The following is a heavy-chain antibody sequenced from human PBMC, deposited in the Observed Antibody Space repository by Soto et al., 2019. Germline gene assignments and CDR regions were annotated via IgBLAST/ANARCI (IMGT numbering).Heavy chain of an antibody. D-gene: IGHD6-19*01. Sequence: SVKVTCKDSGGTISSYAISWVRQAPRQGLEWMGGIIPIFCTSNYAHKFQGRVTITADESTSTAYMELSSLRSEDTAVYYCAREGLGDSGGWCPWYNWFAPWGRGTLVTVSS. V-gene: IGHV1-69*01. CDR1: GGTISSYA. J-gene: IGHJ5*02. CDR3: AREGLGDSGGWCPWYNWFAP. CDR2: IIPIFCTS.